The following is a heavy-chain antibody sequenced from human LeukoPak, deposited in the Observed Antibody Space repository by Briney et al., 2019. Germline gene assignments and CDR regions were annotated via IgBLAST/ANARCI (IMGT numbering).Heavy chain of an antibody. D-gene: IGHD2-15*01. V-gene: IGHV3-23*01. CDR3: AKIGVYCSGGSCYSAEYFQH. CDR1: GFTFSSYA. Sequence: GGSLRLSCAASGFTFSSYAMSWVRQAPGKGLDWVSAISGSGGSTYYADSVKGRFTISRDNSKNTLYLQMNSLRAEDTAVYYCAKIGVYCSGGSCYSAEYFQHWGQGTLVTVSS. CDR2: ISGSGGST. J-gene: IGHJ1*01.